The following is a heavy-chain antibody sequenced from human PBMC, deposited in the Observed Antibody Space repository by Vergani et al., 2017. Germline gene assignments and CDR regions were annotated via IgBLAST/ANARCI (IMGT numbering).Heavy chain of an antibody. V-gene: IGHV4-61*01. Sequence: QVQLQESGPGLVQPSETLSLTCTVSGGSVSSGSYYWSWIRQPPGKGLEWIGYIYYSGSTNYNPSLKSLVTISVDTSKNQFSLMLGSVTAADTAVYYCARETYYYDSSGYYNWYFDLWGRGTLVTVSS. CDR2: IYYSGST. J-gene: IGHJ2*01. CDR3: ARETYYYDSSGYYNWYFDL. CDR1: GGSVSSGSYY. D-gene: IGHD3-22*01.